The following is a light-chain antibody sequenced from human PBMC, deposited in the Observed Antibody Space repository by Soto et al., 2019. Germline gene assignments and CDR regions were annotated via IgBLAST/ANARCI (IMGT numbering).Light chain of an antibody. V-gene: IGKV3-20*01. CDR2: DAS. CDR1: QSVGYS. CDR3: QQYGPSLIT. J-gene: IGKJ5*01. Sequence: ENVLTQSTGTLSLSPGGRSTLSCMASQSVGYSLAWDQQRPGQAGTLLISDASTRAPGIPGRFSGSGSGTDFTITISRLQPEDYALYYCQQYGPSLITFGQGTRLEIK.